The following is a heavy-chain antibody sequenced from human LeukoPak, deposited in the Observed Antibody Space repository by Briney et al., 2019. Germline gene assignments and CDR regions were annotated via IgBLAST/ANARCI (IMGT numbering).Heavy chain of an antibody. CDR1: GVALGEYY. V-gene: IGHV3-11*01. D-gene: IGHD5-18*01. J-gene: IGHJ4*02. CDR2: ISSSGSTI. Sequence: KAGVLLSRSFTSDGVALGEYYESWGRHALRKKMEWVSYISSSGSTIYYADSVKGRFTISRDNAKNSLYLQMNSLRAEDTAVYYCARETRQLWLLNLDYWGQGTLVTVSS. CDR3: ARETRQLWLLNLDY.